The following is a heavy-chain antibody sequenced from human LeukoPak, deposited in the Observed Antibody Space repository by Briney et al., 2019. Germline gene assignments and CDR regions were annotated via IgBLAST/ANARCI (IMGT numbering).Heavy chain of an antibody. V-gene: IGHV5-51*01. CDR3: ARNWQWEPFDY. CDR2: IYPDDSDT. CDR1: GYSFTSYW. D-gene: IGHD1-26*01. Sequence: GESLKISCKGPGYSFTSYWIGWVRQMPGKGLEWMGIIYPDDSDTTYSPSFQGQVTISVDKSISTAYLQWSSLRPSDTAMYYCARNWQWEPFDYWGQGTLVTVSS. J-gene: IGHJ4*02.